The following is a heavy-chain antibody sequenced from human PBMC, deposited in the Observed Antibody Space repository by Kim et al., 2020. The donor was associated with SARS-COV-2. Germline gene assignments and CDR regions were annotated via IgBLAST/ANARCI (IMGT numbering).Heavy chain of an antibody. Sequence: SETLSLTCTVSGGSISSGDYYWSWIRQPPGKGLEWIGYIYYSGSTYYNPSLKSRVTISVDTSKNQFSLKLSSVTAADTAVYYCARGALEWFGELDSAFDIWGQGTMVTVSS. D-gene: IGHD3-10*01. J-gene: IGHJ3*02. CDR2: IYYSGST. V-gene: IGHV4-30-4*01. CDR3: ARGALEWFGELDSAFDI. CDR1: GGSISSGDYY.